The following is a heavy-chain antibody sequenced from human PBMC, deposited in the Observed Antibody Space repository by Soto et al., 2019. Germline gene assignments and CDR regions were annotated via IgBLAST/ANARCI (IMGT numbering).Heavy chain of an antibody. V-gene: IGHV3-23*01. CDR3: ANRRPESIAAAGTGY. D-gene: IGHD6-13*01. CDR2: ISGSGGST. Sequence: PGGSLRLSCAASGFTFSSYAMSWVRQAPGKVLEWVSAISGSGGSTYYADSVKGRFTISRDNSKNTLYLQMNSLRAEDTAVYYCANRRPESIAAAGTGYWGQGXLVTVHS. CDR1: GFTFSSYA. J-gene: IGHJ4*02.